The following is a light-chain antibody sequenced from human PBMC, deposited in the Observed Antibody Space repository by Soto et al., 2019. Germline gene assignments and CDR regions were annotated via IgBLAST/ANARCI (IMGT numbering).Light chain of an antibody. J-gene: IGLJ1*01. CDR1: SSDVGSYYP. CDR3: CSYAGDTTFFV. Sequence: QSVLTQPPSMSGSPGQSITISCTGTSSDVGSYYPVSWFQQHPGKAPKLIIYEVNKRPSGVSDRFSGSKSGNTASLTISGLQAADEAEYYCCSYAGDTTFFVFGTGTKVTVL. CDR2: EVN. V-gene: IGLV2-23*02.